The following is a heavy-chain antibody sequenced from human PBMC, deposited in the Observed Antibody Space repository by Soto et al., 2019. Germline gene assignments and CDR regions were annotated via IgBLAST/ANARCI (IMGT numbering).Heavy chain of an antibody. D-gene: IGHD3-10*01. CDR2: IYYSGTT. V-gene: IGHV4-31*03. CDR3: ARVGEIIGDY. J-gene: IGHJ4*02. CDR1: GGSISSGGYY. Sequence: QVQLQEPGPGLVKPSQTLSLTCTVSGGSISSGGYYWSWIRQPPGKGLEWIGYIYYSGTTYYSPSLKSRVIMSADTSKNQFSLKLSSVTAADTAVYYCARVGEIIGDYWGQGTLVTVSS.